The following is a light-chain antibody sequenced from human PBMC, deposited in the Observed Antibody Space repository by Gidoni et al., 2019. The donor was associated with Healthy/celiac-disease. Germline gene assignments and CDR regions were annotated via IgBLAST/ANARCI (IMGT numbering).Light chain of an antibody. CDR1: SLRSYY. CDR2: GKN. Sequence: SSELTQAPAVSVALGQTVRITCQGDSLRSYYARWYQQKPGQAPVLVIYGKNNRPSGIPDRFSGSSSGNTASLTITGAQAEDEADYYCNSRDSSGNRWVFGGGTKLTVL. CDR3: NSRDSSGNRWV. V-gene: IGLV3-19*01. J-gene: IGLJ3*02.